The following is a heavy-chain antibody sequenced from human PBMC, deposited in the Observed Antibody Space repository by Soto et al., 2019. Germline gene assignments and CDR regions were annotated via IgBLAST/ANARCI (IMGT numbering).Heavy chain of an antibody. Sequence: ASLMVSCKASGYTFASYGISWVRHAPGQGLEWMGWISAYNGNTNYAQKLQGRVTMTTDTSTSTAYMELRSLRSEDSAMYYCARGNELPYSCYGLDVWGQGTTVTVSS. J-gene: IGHJ6*02. CDR1: GYTFASYG. D-gene: IGHD1-1*01. CDR3: ARGNELPYSCYGLDV. CDR2: ISAYNGNT. V-gene: IGHV1-18*01.